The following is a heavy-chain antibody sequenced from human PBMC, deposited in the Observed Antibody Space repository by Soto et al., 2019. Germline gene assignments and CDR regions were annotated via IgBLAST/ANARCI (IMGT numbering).Heavy chain of an antibody. CDR3: AKVRADYYDSSGPIDY. J-gene: IGHJ4*02. CDR2: ISGSGGST. V-gene: IGHV3-23*01. D-gene: IGHD3-22*01. Sequence: GRSLRLSCAASGFTFSSYVMSWVSQAPGKGLEWVSAISGSGGSTYYGDSVKGRFTISRDNSKNTLYLQMNSLRAEDTAVYYCAKVRADYYDSSGPIDYWGQGTLVTVSS. CDR1: GFTFSSYV.